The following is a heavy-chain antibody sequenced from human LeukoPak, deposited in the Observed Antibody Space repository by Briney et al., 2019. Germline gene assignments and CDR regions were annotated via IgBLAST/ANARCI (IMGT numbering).Heavy chain of an antibody. CDR3: AREPPGRYYYGMDV. J-gene: IGHJ6*02. CDR1: GYTFTGYY. D-gene: IGHD1-26*01. CDR2: INPNSGGT. V-gene: IGHV1-2*02. Sequence: GASVKVSCKASGYTFTGYYMHWVRQAPGQGLEWMGWINPNSGGTNYAQKFQGRVTMTRDTSISTAYMELSRLRSDDTAVYYCAREPPGRYYYGMDVWGQGTTVTVSS.